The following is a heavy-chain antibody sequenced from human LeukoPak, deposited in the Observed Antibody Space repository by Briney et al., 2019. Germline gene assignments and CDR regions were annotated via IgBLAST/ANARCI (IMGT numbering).Heavy chain of an antibody. CDR2: IYSGGST. CDR3: ARDYMSQGYYFDY. Sequence: GGSLRLSCAASGFTVSSNYMSWVRQAPGKGLEWVSVIYSGGSTYYADSVKGRFTISRDNSKNTLYLQMNSLRAEDTAAYYCARDYMSQGYYFDYWGQGTLVTVSS. D-gene: IGHD3-10*01. V-gene: IGHV3-66*02. J-gene: IGHJ4*02. CDR1: GFTVSSNY.